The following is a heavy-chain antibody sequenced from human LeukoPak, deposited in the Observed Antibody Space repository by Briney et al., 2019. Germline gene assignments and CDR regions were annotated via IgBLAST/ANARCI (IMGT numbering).Heavy chain of an antibody. V-gene: IGHV3-11*01. CDR3: ARDEYGFGDGYNSGYYFDY. J-gene: IGHJ4*02. D-gene: IGHD5-24*01. CDR1: GFTFSDYY. CDR2: ISSSGSTI. Sequence: PGGPLRLSCASSGFTFSDYYMSWIRQAPGKGLEGVSYISSSGSTIYYADSVKGRFTISRDNAKNSLYLQMNSLRAEDTAVYYCARDEYGFGDGYNSGYYFDYWGQGTLVTVSS.